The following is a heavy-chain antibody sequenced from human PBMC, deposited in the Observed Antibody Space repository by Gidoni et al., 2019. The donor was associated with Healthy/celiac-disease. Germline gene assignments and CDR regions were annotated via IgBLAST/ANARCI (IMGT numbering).Heavy chain of an antibody. Sequence: EVQLVESGGGLVKPGGSLRLSFAASGFTFSNAWMSWVGQAPGTGREWVGRIKSKTDGGTTDYAAPVKGRFTISRDDSKNTLYVQMNSLKTEDTAVYYCTLSYGHGDDYWGQGTLVTVSS. V-gene: IGHV3-15*01. D-gene: IGHD5-18*01. CDR2: IKSKTDGGTT. CDR3: TLSYGHGDDY. J-gene: IGHJ4*02. CDR1: GFTFSNAW.